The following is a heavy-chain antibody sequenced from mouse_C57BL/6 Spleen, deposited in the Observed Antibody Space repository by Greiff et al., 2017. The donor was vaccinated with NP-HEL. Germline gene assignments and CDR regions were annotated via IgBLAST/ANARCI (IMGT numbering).Heavy chain of an antibody. J-gene: IGHJ1*03. CDR2: IDPANGNT. CDR1: GFNIKNTY. CDR3: ARPYYGSSYDWYFDV. V-gene: IGHV14-3*01. D-gene: IGHD1-1*01. Sequence: EVQLQQSVAELVRPGASVKLSCTASGFNIKNTYMHWVKQRPEQGLEWIGRIDPANGNTKYAPKFQGKATITADTSSNTAYLQLSSLTSDDTAIYYCARPYYGSSYDWYFDVWGTGTTVTVSS.